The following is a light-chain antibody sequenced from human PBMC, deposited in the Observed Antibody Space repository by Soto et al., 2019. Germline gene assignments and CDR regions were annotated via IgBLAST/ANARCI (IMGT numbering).Light chain of an antibody. V-gene: IGKV3-11*01. CDR3: QQRSNWPIT. J-gene: IGKJ5*01. Sequence: EIVLTQSPATRSLSPGERATLSCRASQSVSSYLAWYQQKPGQAPRLLIYDTSNRATGIPARFRGSLSGTDFTLTLSSLEPEDFAVYDGQQRSNWPITFGQGTRLEIK. CDR2: DTS. CDR1: QSVSSY.